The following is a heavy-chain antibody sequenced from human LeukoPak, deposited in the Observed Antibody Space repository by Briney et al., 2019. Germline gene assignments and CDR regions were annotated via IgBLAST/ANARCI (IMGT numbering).Heavy chain of an antibody. CDR2: LFTSGST. V-gene: IGHV4-4*07. J-gene: IGHJ4*02. D-gene: IGHD1-26*01. CDR3: ESGWELLTFDY. Sequence: SETLSLTCTVYSGSINSYYWSWIRQPAGKGREWIGRLFTSGSTNYNPSLRGRVTMSVDTAKNQFALKLSSVTAADTAVYYCESGWELLTFDYWGQGTLVTVSS. CDR1: SGSINSYY.